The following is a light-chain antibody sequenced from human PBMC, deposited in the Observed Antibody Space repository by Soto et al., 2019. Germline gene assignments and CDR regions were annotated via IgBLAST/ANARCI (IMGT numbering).Light chain of an antibody. Sequence: QSVLTQPASVSGSPGQSITISCTGTSSDIGHYDYVSWYQQHPGKAPKLMIYEVTDRPSGVSNRFSGSKSGNTASLTISGLQAEDEAEYYCSSYTNINTRACVFGTGTKVTVL. CDR1: SSDIGHYDY. CDR2: EVT. CDR3: SSYTNINTRACV. V-gene: IGLV2-14*01. J-gene: IGLJ1*01.